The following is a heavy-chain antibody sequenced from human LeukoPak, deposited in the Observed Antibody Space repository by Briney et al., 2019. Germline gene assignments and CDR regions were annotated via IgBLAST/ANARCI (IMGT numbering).Heavy chain of an antibody. J-gene: IGHJ4*02. D-gene: IGHD2-15*01. Sequence: PSETLSLTCTVPGGSISNYYWSWIRQPPGKGLEWIAYGDYSGSTRYNPSLESRVTISVDTSKNQFSLKLTSVTAADSAVYYCARLALGYCSGGTCPYYFDHWGQGTLVTVSS. CDR1: GGSISNYY. V-gene: IGHV4-59*01. CDR3: ARLALGYCSGGTCPYYFDH. CDR2: GDYSGST.